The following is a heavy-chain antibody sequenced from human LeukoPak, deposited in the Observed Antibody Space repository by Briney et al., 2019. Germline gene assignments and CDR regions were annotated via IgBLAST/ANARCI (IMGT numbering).Heavy chain of an antibody. J-gene: IGHJ6*02. CDR2: IIPIFGTA. CDR1: GGTFSSYA. D-gene: IGHD4-17*01. Sequence: SVKVSCKASGGTFSSYAISWVRQAPGQGLEWMGGIIPIFGTANYAQKFQGRVTITADESTSTAYMELSSLRSEDTAVYYCAGARTALTVTSYYYYGMDVWGQGTTVTVSS. V-gene: IGHV1-69*13. CDR3: AGARTALTVTSYYYYGMDV.